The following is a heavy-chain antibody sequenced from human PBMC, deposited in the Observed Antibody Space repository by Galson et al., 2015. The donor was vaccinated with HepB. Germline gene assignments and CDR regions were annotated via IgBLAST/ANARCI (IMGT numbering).Heavy chain of an antibody. CDR1: GFTFSTYA. J-gene: IGHJ4*02. D-gene: IGHD5-12*01. Sequence: SLRLSCAASGFTFSTYAMHWVRQAPGKGLEWVALISYDGSNKYYADSVKGRFTVSRDNSKNTLYLQMNSLRAEDTAVYYCTRAVVPTRDFDYWGQGTLVTVSS. CDR3: TRAVVPTRDFDY. V-gene: IGHV3-30*04. CDR2: ISYDGSNK.